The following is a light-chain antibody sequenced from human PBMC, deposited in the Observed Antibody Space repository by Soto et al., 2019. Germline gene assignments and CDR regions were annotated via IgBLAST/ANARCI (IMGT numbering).Light chain of an antibody. Sequence: IVQTQSPATLSVSPGDRATLSCRASQSISTKLAWYQQKPGQAPRLLIYGASTRATGIPVRFSGSGSGTEFTLTITSLQFEDFAVYYCQEYNDWRPITFGGGTKVDIK. J-gene: IGKJ4*01. CDR1: QSISTK. V-gene: IGKV3-15*01. CDR3: QEYNDWRPIT. CDR2: GAS.